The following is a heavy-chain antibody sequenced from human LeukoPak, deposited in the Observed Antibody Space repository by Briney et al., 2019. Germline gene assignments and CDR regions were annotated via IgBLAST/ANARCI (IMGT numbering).Heavy chain of an antibody. D-gene: IGHD3-16*02. CDR2: IYTSGST. CDR1: GVSISSYY. Sequence: SETLSLTCTVSGVSISSYYWSWIRQPAGKGLEWIGRIYTSGSTNYNPSLKSRVTMSVDTSKNQFSLKLRSVTAADTAVYYCARDRTFGGVIVHHYWGQGTLVTVSS. CDR3: ARDRTFGGVIVHHY. J-gene: IGHJ4*02. V-gene: IGHV4-4*07.